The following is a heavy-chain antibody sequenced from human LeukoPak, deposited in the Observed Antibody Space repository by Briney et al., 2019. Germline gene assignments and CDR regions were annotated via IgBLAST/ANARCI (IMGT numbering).Heavy chain of an antibody. J-gene: IGHJ4*02. CDR3: ARDDKYCSSTSCYWGNDY. Sequence: GGSLRLSCAASGFTFSSYIMNWVRQAPGKGLEWVSSISSSSSYIYYADSVKGRFAISRDNSKNTLYLQMNSLRAEDTAVYYCARDDKYCSSTSCYWGNDYWGQGTLVTVSS. CDR2: ISSSSSYI. CDR1: GFTFSSYI. V-gene: IGHV3-21*01. D-gene: IGHD2-2*01.